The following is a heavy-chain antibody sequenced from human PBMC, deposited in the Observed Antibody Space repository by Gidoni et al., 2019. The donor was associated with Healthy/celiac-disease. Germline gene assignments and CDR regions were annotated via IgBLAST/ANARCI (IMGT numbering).Heavy chain of an antibody. CDR2: INHSGST. D-gene: IGHD3-10*01. Sequence: QVQLQHLGAGLLKPSETLSLTCAVYGGSFSGYSWSWIRQPPGKGLEWIGEINHSGSTNYNPSLKSRVTISVDTSKNQFSLKLSSVTAADTAVYYCARSGYGSGSYYLDYWGQGTLVTVSS. CDR1: GGSFSGYS. J-gene: IGHJ4*02. CDR3: ARSGYGSGSYYLDY. V-gene: IGHV4-34*01.